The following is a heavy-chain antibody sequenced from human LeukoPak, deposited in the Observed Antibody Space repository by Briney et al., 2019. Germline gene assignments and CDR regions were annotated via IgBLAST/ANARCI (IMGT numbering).Heavy chain of an antibody. Sequence: GESLKISCKGSGYIFTNYWIGWVRQMPGKDLEWMGIIYPGDSDSRYSPSFQGQVTISADKSINTAYLQLSSLKASDTAMYYCARQFYDSSGYYPYFDSWGQGTLVTVSS. V-gene: IGHV5-51*01. CDR2: IYPGDSDS. J-gene: IGHJ4*02. CDR1: GYIFTNYW. CDR3: ARQFYDSSGYYPYFDS. D-gene: IGHD3-22*01.